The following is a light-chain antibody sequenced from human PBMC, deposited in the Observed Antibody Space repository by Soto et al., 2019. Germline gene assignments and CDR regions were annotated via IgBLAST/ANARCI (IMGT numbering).Light chain of an antibody. J-gene: IGKJ5*01. CDR3: QRYGSSPLIT. V-gene: IGKV3-20*01. CDR1: QRLSASD. Sequence: EIVLTHSPGTLSLSPGQRATLSSRASQRLSASDIAWYQQKPGQAPKFLIYGVSSRATGIPDRFSGSGSGTDFTLTISRLEPEDFAVYHCQRYGSSPLITFGQGTRLEI. CDR2: GVS.